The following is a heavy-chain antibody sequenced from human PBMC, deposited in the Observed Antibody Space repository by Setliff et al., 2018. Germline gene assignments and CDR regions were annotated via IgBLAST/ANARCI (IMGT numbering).Heavy chain of an antibody. CDR3: ARTYSTPDAFDI. D-gene: IGHD2-21*01. CDR1: GFTFSGYS. J-gene: IGHJ3*02. V-gene: IGHV3-21*01. CDR2: ISSSSSYI. Sequence: GGSLRLSCAASGFTFSGYSMNWVRQAPGKGLEWVSSISSSSSYIYYADSVKGRFTISRDSVKNSLYLQMNSLRAEDTAVYYCARTYSTPDAFDIWGQGTMVTVSS.